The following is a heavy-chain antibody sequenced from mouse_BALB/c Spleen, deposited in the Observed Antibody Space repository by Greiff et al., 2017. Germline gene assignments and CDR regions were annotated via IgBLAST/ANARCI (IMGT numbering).Heavy chain of an antibody. CDR1: GFTFSSFG. CDR3: ARKGSVHYYAMDY. CDR2: ISSGSSTI. J-gene: IGHJ4*01. Sequence: EVKLMESGGGLVQPGGSRKLSCAASGFTFSSFGMHWVRQAPEKGLEWVAYISSGSSTIYYADTVKGRFTISRDNPKNTLFLQMTSLRSEDTAMYYCARKGSVHYYAMDYWGQGTSVTVSS. V-gene: IGHV5-17*02.